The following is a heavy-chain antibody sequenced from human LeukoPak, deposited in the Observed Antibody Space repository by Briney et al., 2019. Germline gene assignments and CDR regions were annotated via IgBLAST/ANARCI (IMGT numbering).Heavy chain of an antibody. J-gene: IGHJ4*02. D-gene: IGHD4-17*01. CDR2: INTNTGNP. Sequence: GASVKVSCKASGYTFTSYAMNWVRQAPGQGLEWMGWINTNTGNPTYAQGFTGRFVFSLDTSVSTTYLQVSSLKAEDTAVYYCARGHDHGESLFDYWGQGTLVTVPS. V-gene: IGHV7-4-1*02. CDR3: ARGHDHGESLFDY. CDR1: GYTFTSYA.